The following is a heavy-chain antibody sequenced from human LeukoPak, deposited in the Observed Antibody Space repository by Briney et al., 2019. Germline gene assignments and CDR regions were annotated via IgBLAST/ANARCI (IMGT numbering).Heavy chain of an antibody. CDR3: AKQGALRQDYYMDV. V-gene: IGHV1-69*06. CDR2: IIPIFGTP. J-gene: IGHJ6*03. Sequence: SVKVSCKASGASFSSYAISWVRQAPGQGLELMGRIIPIFGTPNYAQRFQGRVTITADIVSSTAYMEVNNLTSEETAVYFCAKQGALRQDYYMDVWGNGTTVTVSS. CDR1: GASFSSYA.